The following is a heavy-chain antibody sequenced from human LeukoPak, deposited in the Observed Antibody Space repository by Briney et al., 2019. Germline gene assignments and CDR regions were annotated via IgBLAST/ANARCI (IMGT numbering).Heavy chain of an antibody. J-gene: IGHJ4*02. Sequence: PGGSLRLSCAASGFTFSSYEMNWVRQAPGKGLECVSYISSSGSTIYYADSVKGRFTISRDNAKNSLYLQMNSLRAEDTAVYYCARDLLGYIAAAGGVDYWGQGTLVTVSS. CDR2: ISSSGSTI. V-gene: IGHV3-48*03. CDR3: ARDLLGYIAAAGGVDY. D-gene: IGHD6-13*01. CDR1: GFTFSSYE.